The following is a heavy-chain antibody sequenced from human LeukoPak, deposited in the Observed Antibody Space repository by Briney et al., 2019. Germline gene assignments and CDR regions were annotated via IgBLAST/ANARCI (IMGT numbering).Heavy chain of an antibody. CDR2: VSTGSNYI. CDR1: GFTFSSYS. CDR3: AKSQDYYDFWSGYFDY. D-gene: IGHD3-3*01. Sequence: GGSLRLSCTASGFTFSSYSLNWVRQAPGKGLEWVSSVSTGSNYIYYADSVKGRFTISRDNDKNSLYLQMNSLRGEDTAVYYCAKSQDYYDFWSGYFDYWGQGTLVTVSA. J-gene: IGHJ4*02. V-gene: IGHV3-21*01.